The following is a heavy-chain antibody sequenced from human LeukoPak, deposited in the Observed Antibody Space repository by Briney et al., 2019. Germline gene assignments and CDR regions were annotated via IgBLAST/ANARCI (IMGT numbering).Heavy chain of an antibody. J-gene: IGHJ4*02. CDR3: AKVSESNYDILTGYYTPYYFDY. V-gene: IGHV3-23*01. D-gene: IGHD3-9*01. CDR1: GLTFSSFG. CDR2: ISDSGGST. Sequence: GGSLRHSCAASGLTFSSFGKSWVRQAPGKGLEWVSGISDSGGSTFYADSVKGRFTISRDNSKNILYLQMNSLRADDTAVYYCAKVSESNYDILTGYYTPYYFDYWGQGTLVTVSS.